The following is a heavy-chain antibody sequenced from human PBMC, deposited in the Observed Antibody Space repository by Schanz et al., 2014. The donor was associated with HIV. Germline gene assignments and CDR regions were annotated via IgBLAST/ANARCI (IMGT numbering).Heavy chain of an antibody. CDR1: GFTFSSYG. Sequence: VQLVESGGGVVQPGRSLRLSCAASGFTFSSYGMHWVRQSPGKGLEWVAVLSYDGTNKYYADSVRGRFSISRDNSKNTLYLQMNSLTAEDTAVYYCANGPGPLQHSDYYSGMDVWGQGTTVTVSS. J-gene: IGHJ6*02. V-gene: IGHV3-30*18. CDR2: LSYDGTNK. CDR3: ANGPGPLQHSDYYSGMDV. D-gene: IGHD7-27*01.